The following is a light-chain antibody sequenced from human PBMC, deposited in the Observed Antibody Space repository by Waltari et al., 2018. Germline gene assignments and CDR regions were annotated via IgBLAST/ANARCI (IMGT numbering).Light chain of an antibody. CDR3: QQYGSSVLYT. CDR1: QSLTKRY. V-gene: IGKV3-20*01. CDR2: GAS. J-gene: IGKJ2*01. Sequence: VLTQSPGTLSLSPGERATLPCRASQSLTKRYLAWYQQNPGQAPRRLIYGASSRATGIPDRFSGSGSGTDVTLTISRLEPEDFAVYYCQQYGSSVLYTFGQGTKLEIK.